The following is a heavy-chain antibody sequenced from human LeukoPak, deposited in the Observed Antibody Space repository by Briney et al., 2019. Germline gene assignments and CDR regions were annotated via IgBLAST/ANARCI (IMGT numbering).Heavy chain of an antibody. V-gene: IGHV3-49*03. J-gene: IGHJ3*02. CDR2: IRSRAYGGTT. D-gene: IGHD3-22*01. Sequence: SGGSLRLSCTASGFTFGDYAMSWFRQAPGKGLEWVGFIRSRAYGGTTEYAASVKGRFSISREDSKSTAYLQMSSLKTEDTALYYCSRESGGRLDYYDSGRYVTAFDIWGRGTMVTVSS. CDR3: SRESGGRLDYYDSGRYVTAFDI. CDR1: GFTFGDYA.